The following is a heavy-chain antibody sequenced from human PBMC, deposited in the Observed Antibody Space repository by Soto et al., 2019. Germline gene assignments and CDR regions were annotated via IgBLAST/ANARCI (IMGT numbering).Heavy chain of an antibody. V-gene: IGHV4-30-2*01. Sequence: SVSGGSVNSGGYSWSWIRQPPGKGLEWIGFISPSGSPAYNPSLKSRVTISVDRSNNQISLELSSVTAADTAVYYCARGVLAWGPGTLVTVSS. CDR3: ARGVLA. J-gene: IGHJ5*02. CDR1: GGSVNSGGYS. CDR2: ISPSGSP. D-gene: IGHD2-8*01.